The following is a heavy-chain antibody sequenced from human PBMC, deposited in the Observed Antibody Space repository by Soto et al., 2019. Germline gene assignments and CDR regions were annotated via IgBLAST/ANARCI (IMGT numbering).Heavy chain of an antibody. CDR3: AREASGWAYYFDY. CDR2: IWYDGSNK. CDR1: GFTFSSYG. J-gene: IGHJ4*02. V-gene: IGHV3-33*01. D-gene: IGHD6-19*01. Sequence: GGSLRLSCAASGFTFSSYGMHWVRQAPGKGLGWVAVIWYDGSNKYYADSVKGRFTISRDNSKNTLYLQMNSLRAEDTAVYYCAREASGWAYYFDYWGQGTLVTVSS.